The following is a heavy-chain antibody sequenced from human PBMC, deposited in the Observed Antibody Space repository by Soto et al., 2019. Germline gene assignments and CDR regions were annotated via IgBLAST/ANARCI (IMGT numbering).Heavy chain of an antibody. D-gene: IGHD3-16*01. Sequence: EAQLVESGGGLIQPGGSLRLSCAASGFTVSDNYITWVRQAPGKGLEWVSLLYSGGRIYYADSVKGRYTISRDTSKTTLYLQMNSRRTEDTAVYYCARSDRDYAYALNGWGQGTTVTVSS. J-gene: IGHJ6*02. V-gene: IGHV3-53*01. CDR3: ARSDRDYAYALNG. CDR2: LYSGGRI. CDR1: GFTVSDNY.